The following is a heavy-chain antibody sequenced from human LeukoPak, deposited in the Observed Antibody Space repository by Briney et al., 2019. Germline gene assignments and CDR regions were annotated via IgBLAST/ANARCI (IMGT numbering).Heavy chain of an antibody. Sequence: PGGTLCLSCAASGVALCSYAMSWVPHAPGKGLEWGSAISGSGGSTYYADSVKGRFTISRDNSTNTLYLQMNSLRAEDTAVYYCAKYALWSQNWFDPWGQGTLVTVSS. CDR1: GVALCSYA. J-gene: IGHJ5*02. D-gene: IGHD5-18*01. CDR2: ISGSGGST. CDR3: AKYALWSQNWFDP. V-gene: IGHV3-23*01.